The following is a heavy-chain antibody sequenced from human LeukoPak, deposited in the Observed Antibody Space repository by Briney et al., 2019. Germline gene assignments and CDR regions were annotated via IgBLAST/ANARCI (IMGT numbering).Heavy chain of an antibody. Sequence: GGSLRLSCAASGFTFDDYAMHWVRQAPGKGLEWVSGISWNSGSIGYADSVKGRFTISRDNAKNSLYLQMNSLRAEDTALYYCAKDGYYGSGSYYKSYYFDYWGQGTLVTVSS. CDR1: GFTFDDYA. CDR2: ISWNSGSI. V-gene: IGHV3-9*01. J-gene: IGHJ4*02. D-gene: IGHD3-10*01. CDR3: AKDGYYGSGSYYKSYYFDY.